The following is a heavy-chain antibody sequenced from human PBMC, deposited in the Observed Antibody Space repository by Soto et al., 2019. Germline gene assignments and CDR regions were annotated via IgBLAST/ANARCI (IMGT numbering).Heavy chain of an antibody. CDR2: TIPVFNTA. Sequence: QVQLEQSGAEVKKPGSSVTVSCKASGGTLSDHGVAWLRQAPGQGLEWMGGTIPVFNTAKYAQKLQGRVTVTADKFTNIAYMELSSLRSEDTAFYFCARGVYGSGNYYTGPSAFDIWGQGTMVIVSS. J-gene: IGHJ3*02. CDR1: GGTLSDHG. D-gene: IGHD3-10*01. CDR3: ARGVYGSGNYYTGPSAFDI. V-gene: IGHV1-69*06.